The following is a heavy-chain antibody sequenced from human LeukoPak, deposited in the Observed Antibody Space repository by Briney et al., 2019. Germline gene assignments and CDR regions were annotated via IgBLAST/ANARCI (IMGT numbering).Heavy chain of an antibody. J-gene: IGHJ4*02. V-gene: IGHV4-39*01. D-gene: IGHD1-26*01. CDR1: GGSISSSSYY. CDR3: ARHGVGVGAIGY. Sequence: PSETLSLTCTVSGGSISSSSYYWGWIRQPPGKGLEWIGSIYYSGSTYYNPSLKSRVTISVDTSKNQFSLKLSSVTATDTAVYYCARHGVGVGAIGYWGQGTLVTVSS. CDR2: IYYSGST.